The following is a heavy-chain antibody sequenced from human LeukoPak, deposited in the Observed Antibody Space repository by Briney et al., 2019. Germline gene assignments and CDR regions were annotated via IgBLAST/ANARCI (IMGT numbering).Heavy chain of an antibody. Sequence: SETLSLTCAVYGGSFSGYYWSWIRQPAGKGLEWIGRIYTSGSTNYNPSLKSRVTMSVDTSKNQFSLKLSSVTAADTAVYYCARGRGYSYGFWTDFDYWGQGTLVTVSS. CDR1: GGSFSGYY. V-gene: IGHV4-59*10. J-gene: IGHJ4*02. CDR2: IYTSGST. D-gene: IGHD5-18*01. CDR3: ARGRGYSYGFWTDFDY.